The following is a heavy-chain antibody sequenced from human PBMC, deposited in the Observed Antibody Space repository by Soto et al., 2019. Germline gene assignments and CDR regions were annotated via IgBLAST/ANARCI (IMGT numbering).Heavy chain of an antibody. D-gene: IGHD4-17*01. J-gene: IGHJ4*02. CDR2: IYYSGST. Sequence: QVQLQESGPGLVKPSQTLSLTCTVSGGSISSGGYYWSWIRQHPGKGLEWIGYIYYSGSTYYNPSLKSRVTISVDTSKNQFSLKLSSVTAADTAVYYCVRWAMTTVTKYFDYWGQGTLVTVSS. V-gene: IGHV4-31*03. CDR1: GGSISSGGYY. CDR3: VRWAMTTVTKYFDY.